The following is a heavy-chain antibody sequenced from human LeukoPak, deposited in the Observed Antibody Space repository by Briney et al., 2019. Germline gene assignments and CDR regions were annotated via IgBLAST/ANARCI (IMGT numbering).Heavy chain of an antibody. J-gene: IGHJ3*02. Sequence: GSLRLSCAASGFTFSSYSMNWVRQAPGKGLEWVSSISSSSSYIYYADSVKGRFTISRDNAKNSLYLQMNSLRAEDTAVYYCARDPYEYCSSTSCRQAGAFDIWGQGTMVTVSS. CDR3: ARDPYEYCSSTSCRQAGAFDI. CDR2: ISSSSSYI. D-gene: IGHD2-2*01. V-gene: IGHV3-21*01. CDR1: GFTFSSYS.